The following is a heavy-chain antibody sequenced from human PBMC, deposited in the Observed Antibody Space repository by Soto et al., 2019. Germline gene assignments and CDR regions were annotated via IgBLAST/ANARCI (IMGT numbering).Heavy chain of an antibody. J-gene: IGHJ4*02. V-gene: IGHV3-23*01. Sequence: PGGSLRLSCAASGFTFSSYAMSWVRQAPGKGLEWVSAISGSGGSTYYADSVKGRFTISRDNSKNTLYLQMNSLRAEDTAVYYCAKPHDYGDSRSRAFDYWGQRTLVTVSS. CDR1: GFTFSSYA. CDR2: ISGSGGST. CDR3: AKPHDYGDSRSRAFDY. D-gene: IGHD4-17*01.